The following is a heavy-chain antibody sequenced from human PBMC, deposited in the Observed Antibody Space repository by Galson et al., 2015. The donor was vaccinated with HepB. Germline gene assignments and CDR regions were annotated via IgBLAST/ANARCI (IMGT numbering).Heavy chain of an antibody. Sequence: SVKVSCKASGYTFTTYGVSWVRQAPGQGLEWMGRISAYNGNTDYAQNFQGRVTMTTATSTSTAYMELRSLRSDDTAMYYCARGGVATLGGPTFDFWGQGTLVTVSS. V-gene: IGHV1-18*01. CDR3: ARGGVATLGGPTFDF. CDR2: ISAYNGNT. J-gene: IGHJ4*02. D-gene: IGHD5-12*01. CDR1: GYTFTTYG.